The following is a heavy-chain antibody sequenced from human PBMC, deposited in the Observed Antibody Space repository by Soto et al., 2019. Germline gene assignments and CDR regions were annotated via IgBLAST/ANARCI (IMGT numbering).Heavy chain of an antibody. V-gene: IGHV1-69*13. CDR1: GGTFSSYA. J-gene: IGHJ4*02. CDR2: IIPIFGTA. D-gene: IGHD1-20*01. Sequence: ASVKVSCKASGGTFSSYAISWVRQAPGQGLEWMGGIIPIFGTANYAQKFQGRVTITADESTSTAYMELSSLRSEDTAVYYCARVSGIGYYFDYWGQGTLVTVSS. CDR3: ARVSGIGYYFDY.